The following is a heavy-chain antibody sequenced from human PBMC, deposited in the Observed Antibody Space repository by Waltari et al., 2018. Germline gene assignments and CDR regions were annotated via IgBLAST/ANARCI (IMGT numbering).Heavy chain of an antibody. CDR3: ARDRGRIAVAGTKGWFDP. Sequence: QVQLVQSGAEVKKPGASVKVSCKASGYTFTGYYMHWVRQAPGPGLEWMGVINRNSGGTNYAQKFQGRVTMTRDTSISTAYMELSRLGSDDTAVYYCARDRGRIAVAGTKGWFDPWGQGTLVTVSS. J-gene: IGHJ5*02. D-gene: IGHD6-19*01. CDR1: GYTFTGYY. V-gene: IGHV1-2*02. CDR2: INRNSGGT.